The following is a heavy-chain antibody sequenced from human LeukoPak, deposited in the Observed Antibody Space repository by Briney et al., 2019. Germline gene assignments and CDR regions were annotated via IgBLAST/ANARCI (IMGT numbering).Heavy chain of an antibody. V-gene: IGHV3-9*03. Sequence: GGSLRLSCAASGFTFDDYAMHWVRQAPGKGLEWVSGISWNSGSIGYADSVKGRFTISRDNAKNSLYLQMNSLRAEDMALYYCAKDTTRRPQDAFDIWGQGTMVTVSS. D-gene: IGHD1-14*01. CDR2: ISWNSGSI. CDR3: AKDTTRRPQDAFDI. J-gene: IGHJ3*02. CDR1: GFTFDDYA.